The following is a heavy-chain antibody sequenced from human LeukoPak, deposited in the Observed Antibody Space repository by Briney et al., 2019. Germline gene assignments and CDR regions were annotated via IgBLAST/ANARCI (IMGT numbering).Heavy chain of an antibody. CDR3: ARGYSYGYGPLDY. Sequence: ASVKVSCKASGYSFTNYGINRVRQAPGQGLEWMGWISTDNGNTDYAQNLQGRVTMTTDTSTSTAYMELRSLRSDDTAVYYCARGYSYGYGPLDYWGQGTLVTVSS. V-gene: IGHV1-18*01. D-gene: IGHD5-18*01. J-gene: IGHJ4*02. CDR2: ISTDNGNT. CDR1: GYSFTNYG.